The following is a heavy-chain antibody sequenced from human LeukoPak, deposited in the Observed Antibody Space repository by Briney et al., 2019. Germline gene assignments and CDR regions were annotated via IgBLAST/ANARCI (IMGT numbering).Heavy chain of an antibody. CDR1: GGSISSGGYY. CDR2: IYYSGST. Sequence: PSETLSLTCTVSGGSISSGGYYWSWIRQHPGKGLEWIGYIYYSGSTYYNPSLKSRVTISVDTSKNQFSLKLSSVTAADTAVYYCARGPGVIHLENYFYYMDVWGKGTTVTVSS. V-gene: IGHV4-31*03. CDR3: ARGPGVIHLENYFYYMDV. J-gene: IGHJ6*03. D-gene: IGHD3-16*02.